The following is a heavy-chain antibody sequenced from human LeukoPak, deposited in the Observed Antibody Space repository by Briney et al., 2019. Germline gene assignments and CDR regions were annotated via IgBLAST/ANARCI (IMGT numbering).Heavy chain of an antibody. V-gene: IGHV3-23*01. CDR3: ARGRGAAHVLDY. D-gene: IGHD1-26*01. CDR2: IDYSGGSS. CDR1: GFTLSSYE. Sequence: GGSLRLSCTVSGFTLSSYEMSWIRQAPGKGLEWVSSIDYSGGSSYYADSVKGRFTISRDDSKNTLYLQLNSLRAEDTAVYYCARGRGAAHVLDYWGQGTLVTVSS. J-gene: IGHJ4*02.